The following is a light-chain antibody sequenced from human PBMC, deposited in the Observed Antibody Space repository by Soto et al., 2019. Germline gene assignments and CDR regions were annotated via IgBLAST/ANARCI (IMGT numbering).Light chain of an antibody. V-gene: IGLV1-47*01. CDR2: RNN. J-gene: IGLJ2*01. Sequence: QSVLTQPPSASGTPGQRVTVSCSGSSPNIGSNHVYWYQQLPGTAPKLRIYRNNQRPSGVPDRFSGSKSGTSASLAISGLRSEDEADYYCAAWDDSLSSVVFGGGTKLTVL. CDR1: SPNIGSNH. CDR3: AAWDDSLSSVV.